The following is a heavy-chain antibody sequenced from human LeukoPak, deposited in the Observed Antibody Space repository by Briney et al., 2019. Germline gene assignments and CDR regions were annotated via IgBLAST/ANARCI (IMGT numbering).Heavy chain of an antibody. CDR2: ISGSGSNT. CDR3: ARVGYSSLLVDYGMDV. J-gene: IGHJ6*02. V-gene: IGHV3-23*01. CDR1: GFTFNNYA. Sequence: GGSLRLSCAASGFTFNNYAMSWVRQTPGKGLEWVSVISGSGSNTYYADSVKGRFTISRDNSKNTLYLQMNSLRAEDTAVYYCARVGYSSLLVDYGMDVWGQGTTVTVSS. D-gene: IGHD5-18*01.